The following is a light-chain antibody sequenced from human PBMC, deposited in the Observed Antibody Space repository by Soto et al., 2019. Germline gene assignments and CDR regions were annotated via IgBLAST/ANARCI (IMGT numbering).Light chain of an antibody. CDR1: QRLSSTY. CDR3: QHHCISPLT. V-gene: IGKV3-20*01. J-gene: IGKJ4*01. CDR2: GAS. Sequence: EIVLTQSPGPLSLSPGERATLSCMASQRLSSTYLAWYQQQPGQAPRLLIYGASSRATGIPDRFSGSGSGTDFTLTINSLEPEDFAVYYCQHHCISPLTFGGGTKVEIK.